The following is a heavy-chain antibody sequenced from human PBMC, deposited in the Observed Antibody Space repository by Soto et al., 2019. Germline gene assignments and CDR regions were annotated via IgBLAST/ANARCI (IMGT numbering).Heavy chain of an antibody. CDR2: IYYSGST. CDR3: AKSAAPNYYYYGMDV. CDR1: GGSISSADYY. Sequence: SETLSLTCTVSGGSISSADYYWSWIRQAPGKGLEWIGCIYYSGSTYYNPSLRSRLTISLDTSKNQFSLNLSSVAAADTAVYYCAKSAAPNYYYYGMDVWGQGTTVTVSS. D-gene: IGHD6-13*01. V-gene: IGHV4-30-4*01. J-gene: IGHJ6*02.